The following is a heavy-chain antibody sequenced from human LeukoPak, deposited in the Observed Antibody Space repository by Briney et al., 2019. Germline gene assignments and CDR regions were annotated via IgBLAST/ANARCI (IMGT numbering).Heavy chain of an antibody. CDR3: ARNRYYYGSGNYGVPPWFDP. J-gene: IGHJ5*02. D-gene: IGHD3-10*01. CDR1: GGSISSNRYY. CDR2: INYDGST. V-gene: IGHV4-39*01. Sequence: PSETLSLTCTVSGGSISSNRYYFGWIRQSPEKGLEWSESINYDGSTYYNPSFNSLLTISVDTSNNRFSLNLRPVTAAHTAMYYCARNRYYYGSGNYGVPPWFDPWGQGTLVTVSS.